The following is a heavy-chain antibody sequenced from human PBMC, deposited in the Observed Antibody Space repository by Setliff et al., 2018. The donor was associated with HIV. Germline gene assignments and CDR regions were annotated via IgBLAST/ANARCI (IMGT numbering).Heavy chain of an antibody. CDR1: GGSLSGYH. D-gene: IGHD3-22*01. Sequence: KASETLSLTCAVYGGSLSGYHWSWIRQSPEKGLEWIGEINHSGSTNYNPSLKSRVTMSVDTSKNQFSLKLSSVTAADTAVFYCVRVSSSGYYGEGASGNYYYYYMDVWGKGTTVTVSS. J-gene: IGHJ6*03. CDR3: VRVSSSGYYGEGASGNYYYYYMDV. CDR2: INHSGST. V-gene: IGHV4-34*01.